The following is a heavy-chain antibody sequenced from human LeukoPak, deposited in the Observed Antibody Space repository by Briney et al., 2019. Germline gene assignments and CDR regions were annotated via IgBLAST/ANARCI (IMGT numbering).Heavy chain of an antibody. CDR3: ARSITIFGVAIIPDYYFDY. CDR1: GFTFSSYS. J-gene: IGHJ4*02. V-gene: IGHV3-21*01. CDR2: ISSSSSYI. Sequence: GGSLRLSCAASGFTFSSYSMNWVRQAPGKGLEWVSSISSSSSYIYYADSVKGRFTISRDNAKNSLYLQMNSLRAEDTAVYYCARSITIFGVAIIPDYYFDYWGQGTLVTVSS. D-gene: IGHD3-3*01.